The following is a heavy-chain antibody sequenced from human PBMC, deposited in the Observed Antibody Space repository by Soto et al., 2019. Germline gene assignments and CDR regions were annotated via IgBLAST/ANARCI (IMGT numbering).Heavy chain of an antibody. V-gene: IGHV1-18*01. CDR1: GYTFTIYG. CDR2: ISPDNGNT. Sequence: QVQLVQSGGEVKKPGASVKVSCKASGYTFTIYGINWVRQAPGQGLEWMGWISPDNGNTNYAQKLQGRVTMTTDTATSTAYMELESLRADDTAVYYCARALGYSGYAGMDVWGQGTTVTVSS. D-gene: IGHD5-12*01. J-gene: IGHJ6*02. CDR3: ARALGYSGYAGMDV.